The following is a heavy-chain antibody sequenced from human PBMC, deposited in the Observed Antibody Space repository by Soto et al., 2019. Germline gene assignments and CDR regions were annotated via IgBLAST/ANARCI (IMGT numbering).Heavy chain of an antibody. CDR1: EFSFSDYW. V-gene: IGHV3-21*01. CDR2: ISSSSSYI. J-gene: IGHJ4*02. D-gene: IGHD3-3*01. CDR3: ARDRSVWSGYSFDY. Sequence: GGSLRLSCAASEFSFSDYWMAWVRQAPGKGLEWVSSISSSSSYIYYADSVKGRFTISRDNAKNSLYLQMNSLRAEDTAVYYCARDRSVWSGYSFDYWGQGTLVTVSS.